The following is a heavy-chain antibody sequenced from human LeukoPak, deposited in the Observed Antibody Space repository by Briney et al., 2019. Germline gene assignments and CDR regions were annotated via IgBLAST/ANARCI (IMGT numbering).Heavy chain of an antibody. J-gene: IGHJ4*02. V-gene: IGHV3-23*01. CDR2: ISGSGGST. CDR1: GFTFSSYA. Sequence: GGSLRLSCAASGFTFSSYAMSWVRQAPGKGLEWVSTISGSGGSTYYADSVKGRFTISRDNSKNTLFLQMNSLRAEDTAVYYCAKAPRGGLPTNFDYWGQGTLVTVSS. CDR3: AKAPRGGLPTNFDY. D-gene: IGHD5-24*01.